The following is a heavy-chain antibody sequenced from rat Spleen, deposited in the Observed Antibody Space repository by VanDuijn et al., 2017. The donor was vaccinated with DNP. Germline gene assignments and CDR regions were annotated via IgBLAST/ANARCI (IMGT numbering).Heavy chain of an antibody. D-gene: IGHD3-1*01. Sequence: EVQLVESGGGLVQPGNSLKLSCAASGFTFSDYAMAWVRQSPKKGLEWVAAISPSASRTYYLDSVKGRFTISRDDAKSSLYLQMNSLKSEDTATYYCARGSTSIYWYFDFWGPGTMVTVSS. CDR1: GFTFSDYA. CDR2: ISPSASRT. V-gene: IGHV5S23*01. J-gene: IGHJ1*01. CDR3: ARGSTSIYWYFDF.